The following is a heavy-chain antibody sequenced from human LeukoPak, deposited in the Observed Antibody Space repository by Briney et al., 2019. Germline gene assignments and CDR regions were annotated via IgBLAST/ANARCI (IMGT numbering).Heavy chain of an antibody. J-gene: IGHJ6*02. D-gene: IGHD2-2*01. CDR2: IWYDGSNK. V-gene: IGHV3-33*01. Sequence: GGSLRLSCAASGFTLSSYGMHWVRQAPGKGLEWVAVIWYDGSNKYYADSVKGRFTISRDNSKNTLYLQMNSLRAEDTAVYYCARDRSYCSSTSCYAYYYYGMDVWGQGTTVTVSS. CDR1: GFTLSSYG. CDR3: ARDRSYCSSTSCYAYYYYGMDV.